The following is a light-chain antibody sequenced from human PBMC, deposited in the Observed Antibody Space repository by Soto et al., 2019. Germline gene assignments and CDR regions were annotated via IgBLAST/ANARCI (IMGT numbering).Light chain of an antibody. J-gene: IGLJ1*01. CDR2: GNS. CDR3: QSYDNTRSARDV. Sequence: QAVLTQPPSMSGAPGQRVTISCTGSSSNIGANYDVHWYQQRPGTAPKLLIFGNSNRPSGVPDRFSGSKSGTSASLAITGLQADDEGDYYCQSYDNTRSARDVFGTGTKLTVL. V-gene: IGLV1-40*01. CDR1: SSNIGANYD.